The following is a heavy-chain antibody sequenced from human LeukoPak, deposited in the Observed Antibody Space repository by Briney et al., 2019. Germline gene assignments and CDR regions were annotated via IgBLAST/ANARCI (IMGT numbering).Heavy chain of an antibody. Sequence: GGSLRLSCAASGFTFSSYAMSGVRQAPGKGLEWVSAISGSGGSTYYADSVKGRFTISRDNSKNTLYLQMNSLRAEDTAVYYCAKVGGSGWYRLGFDYWGQGTLVTVSS. D-gene: IGHD6-19*01. V-gene: IGHV3-23*01. CDR1: GFTFSSYA. J-gene: IGHJ4*02. CDR2: ISGSGGST. CDR3: AKVGGSGWYRLGFDY.